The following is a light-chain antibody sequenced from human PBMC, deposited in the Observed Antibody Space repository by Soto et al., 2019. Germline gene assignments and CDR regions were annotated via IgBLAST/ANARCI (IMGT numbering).Light chain of an antibody. V-gene: IGLV2-14*01. CDR1: NSDVGRYNY. J-gene: IGLJ2*01. CDR2: GVN. Sequence: QSALTQPASVSGSPGKSITISGTGSNSDVGRYNYVAWYQQHPGKATKLIIFGVNNRPSGVSDRFSGSKSVNTASLTIYGLQAKDEVDYYCNSYATTTTGIFGGGTNLTVL. CDR3: NSYATTTTGI.